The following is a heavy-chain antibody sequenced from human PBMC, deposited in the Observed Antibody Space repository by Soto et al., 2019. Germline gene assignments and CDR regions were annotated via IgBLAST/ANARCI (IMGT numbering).Heavy chain of an antibody. CDR3: AKSRDAYNFYFYYGMDV. CDR2: ILYDGSNE. Sequence: QVQLVESGGGVVQPGTSLRLSCEASGFTFSNYGMHWVRQTPSKGLEWVALILYDGSNEYYADSVKGRFTISRDNSKNTLYLHVSSLRAEDTAVYYCAKSRDAYNFYFYYGMDVWGQGTSVTVSS. J-gene: IGHJ6*02. CDR1: GFTFSNYG. D-gene: IGHD1-1*01. V-gene: IGHV3-30*18.